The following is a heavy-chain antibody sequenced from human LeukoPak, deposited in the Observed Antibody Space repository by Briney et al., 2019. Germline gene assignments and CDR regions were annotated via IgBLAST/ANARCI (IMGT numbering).Heavy chain of an antibody. D-gene: IGHD3-22*01. CDR3: ARGGSGYYYLFGY. V-gene: IGHV4-39*07. CDR2: IYYSGST. CDR1: GGSISSSSYY. Sequence: PSETLSLTCTVSGGSISSSSYYWGWIRQPPGKGLEWMGSIYYSGSTYYNPSLKSRVTISVDTSKNQFSLKLSSVTAADTAVYYCARGGSGYYYLFGYWGQGTLVTVSS. J-gene: IGHJ4*02.